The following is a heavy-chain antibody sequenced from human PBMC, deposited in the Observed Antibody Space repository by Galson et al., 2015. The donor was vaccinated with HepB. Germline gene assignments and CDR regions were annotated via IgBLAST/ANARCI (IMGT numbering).Heavy chain of an antibody. V-gene: IGHV1-18*01. Sequence: SVKVSCKASGYTFTTYGISWVRQAPGQGLEWMEWITAYNGNTKYAQKLQGRVTMTTDTSTGTVYMELRSLSSDDTAVYYCARDLHHNDYSNYHWGQGTLVTVSS. J-gene: IGHJ5*02. CDR3: ARDLHHNDYSNYH. CDR1: GYTFTTYG. D-gene: IGHD4-11*01. CDR2: ITAYNGNT.